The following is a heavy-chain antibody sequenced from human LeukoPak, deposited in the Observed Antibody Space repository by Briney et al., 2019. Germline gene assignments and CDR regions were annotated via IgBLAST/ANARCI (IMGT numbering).Heavy chain of an antibody. D-gene: IGHD3-3*01. V-gene: IGHV3-21*01. CDR3: ARGPSYDLWSGSYVRSANNWFDS. J-gene: IGHJ5*01. Sequence: PGGSLRLSCAASGSIFAYYSVNWVRQAPGKGLEWVSAISRSGNDIYYADSVRGRFTISRDNANNSLYLQMNSLTAEDTAVYYCARGPSYDLWSGSYVRSANNWFDSWGQGTLVTVSS. CDR2: ISRSGNDI. CDR1: GSIFAYYS.